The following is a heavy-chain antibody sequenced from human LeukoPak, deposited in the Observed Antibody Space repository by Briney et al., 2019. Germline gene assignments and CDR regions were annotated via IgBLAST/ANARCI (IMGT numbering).Heavy chain of an antibody. CDR2: IIPIFGTA. Sequence: ASVKVSCKASGGTFSSYAISWARQAPGQGLEWVGGIIPIFGTANYAQKFQGRVTITADESTSTAYMELSSLRSEDTAVYYCARVVVDPRYYYYYMDVWGKGTTVTVSS. V-gene: IGHV1-69*13. J-gene: IGHJ6*03. CDR1: GGTFSSYA. CDR3: ARVVVDPRYYYYYMDV. D-gene: IGHD2-2*01.